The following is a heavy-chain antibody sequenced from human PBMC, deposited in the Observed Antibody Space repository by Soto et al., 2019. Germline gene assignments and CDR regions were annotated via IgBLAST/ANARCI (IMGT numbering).Heavy chain of an antibody. CDR3: ARDGPVATIRVMGMDV. V-gene: IGHV3-33*01. CDR2: IWYDGSNK. Sequence: GGSLRLSCAASGFTFSSYGMHWVRQAPGKGLEWVAVIWYDGSNKYYADSVKGRFTISRDNSKNTLYLQMNSLRAEDTAVYYCARDGPVATIRVMGMDVWGQGTTVTVSS. D-gene: IGHD5-12*01. CDR1: GFTFSSYG. J-gene: IGHJ6*02.